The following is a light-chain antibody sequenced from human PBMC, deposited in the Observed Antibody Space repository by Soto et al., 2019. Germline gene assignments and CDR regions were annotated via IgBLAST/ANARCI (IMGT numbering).Light chain of an antibody. CDR2: DAS. Sequence: DIQMTQSPSSLSASVGDRVTITCQASEDITHFLGWYKQKPGKAPNLLIYDASSLETGVPSRFTGSGSGTDLPFTISSLQPEDIAPYSGQRYGNLPLPFGGGNKV. V-gene: IGKV1-33*01. CDR3: QRYGNLPLP. CDR1: EDITHF. J-gene: IGKJ4*01.